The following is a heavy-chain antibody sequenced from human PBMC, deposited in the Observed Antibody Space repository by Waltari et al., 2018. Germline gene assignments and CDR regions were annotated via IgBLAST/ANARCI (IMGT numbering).Heavy chain of an antibody. CDR2: LNGGNANT. CDR1: GSSVTTYP. Sequence: QVQLVQSGAEVKKPGASVRVSCKASGSSVTTYPLCWGRQVPGQTPEWIGCLNGGNANTKYSQKFQCRVTITRDTSATTAYMEVSSLRLEDTAVYYCATNAASYYDFWSGYADWGQGTLVTVSS. D-gene: IGHD3-3*01. V-gene: IGHV1-3*01. CDR3: ATNAASYYDFWSGYAD. J-gene: IGHJ4*02.